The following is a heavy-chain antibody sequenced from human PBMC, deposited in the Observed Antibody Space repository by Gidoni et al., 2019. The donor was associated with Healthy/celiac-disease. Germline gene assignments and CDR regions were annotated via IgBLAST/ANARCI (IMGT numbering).Heavy chain of an antibody. CDR1: GLTFSRYA. J-gene: IGHJ4*02. Sequence: QVQLGESGGGVVQPGRSLRLSCAASGLTFSRYAMHWVRQAPGKGLAWVAVISYDGSNKYYADSVKGRFTISRDNSENTLYLQMNSLRAEDTAVYYCARDLFGMATISPFDYWGQGTLVTVSS. D-gene: IGHD5-12*01. CDR3: ARDLFGMATISPFDY. CDR2: ISYDGSNK. V-gene: IGHV3-30*01.